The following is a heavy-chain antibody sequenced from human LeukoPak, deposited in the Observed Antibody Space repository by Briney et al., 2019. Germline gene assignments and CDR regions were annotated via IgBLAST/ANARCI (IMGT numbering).Heavy chain of an antibody. J-gene: IGHJ1*01. CDR1: GFTFSDYT. CDR2: ISGSSRHI. V-gene: IGHV3-21*01. Sequence: GGSLRLSCAASGFTFSDYTMNWVRQAPGKGLEYVSSISGSSRHIYYADSVKGRFTISRDNTKSSLYLQMNSLRVEDMAVYYCARGYCGGDCFGDWGQGTLVTVSS. CDR3: ARGYCGGDCFGD. D-gene: IGHD2-21*02.